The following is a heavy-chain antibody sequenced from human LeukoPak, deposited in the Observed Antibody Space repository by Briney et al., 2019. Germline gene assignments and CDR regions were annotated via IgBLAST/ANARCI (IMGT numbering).Heavy chain of an antibody. V-gene: IGHV4-39*01. D-gene: IGHD3-3*01. CDR1: GGSISSSSYY. CDR2: IYYSGST. Sequence: SETLSLTCTVSGGSISSSSYYWGWIRQPPGKGLEWIGSIYYSGSTYYNPSLKRRVTISVDTSKNQFSLKLSSVTAADTAVYYCARLYYDFWSGYSSYFDYWGQGTLVTVSS. CDR3: ARLYYDFWSGYSSYFDY. J-gene: IGHJ4*02.